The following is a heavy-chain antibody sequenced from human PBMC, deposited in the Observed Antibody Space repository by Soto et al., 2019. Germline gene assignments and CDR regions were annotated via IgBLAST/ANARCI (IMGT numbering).Heavy chain of an antibody. V-gene: IGHV4-31*03. CDR1: GGSISSGGYY. D-gene: IGHD1-7*01. CDR2: IYYSGST. Sequence: QVQLQESGPGLVKPSQTLSLTCTVSGGSISSGGYYWSWIRQHPGKGLEWIGYIYYSGSTYYNPSLKRRVTIAVDTSKNQFSLKLSSVTAADTAVYYCARVGLNLELSGGEGYYFDYWGQGTLVTVSS. CDR3: ARVGLNLELSGGEGYYFDY. J-gene: IGHJ4*02.